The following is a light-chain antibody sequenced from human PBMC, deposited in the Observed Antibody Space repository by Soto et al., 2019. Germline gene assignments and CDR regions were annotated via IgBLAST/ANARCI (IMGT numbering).Light chain of an antibody. J-gene: IGKJ1*01. CDR3: QQYDSSPKT. V-gene: IGKV3-20*01. Sequence: EIVSTQTPGTLSLSPVERAIISATASQSVSSSYLAWYQQKPGQAPRLLIYGASSRATGIPDRFSGSGSGTDFTLTISRLEPEDFAVYYCQQYDSSPKTFGQGTKVDI. CDR1: QSVSSSY. CDR2: GAS.